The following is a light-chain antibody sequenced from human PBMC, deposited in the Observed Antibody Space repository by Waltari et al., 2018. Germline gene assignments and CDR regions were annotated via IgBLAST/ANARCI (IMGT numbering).Light chain of an antibody. Sequence: NFMLTQPHSVSESPGKTVTISCTRNSGSIGSNYVQWYQQRPGSAPISVIYGNNQRPSGVPDRFSGSIDSSSNSASLTISGLKTEDEGDYFCQSYDSNNHVVFRGGTHLTVL. CDR3: QSYDSNNHVV. CDR2: GNN. CDR1: SGSIGSNY. J-gene: IGLJ7*01. V-gene: IGLV6-57*04.